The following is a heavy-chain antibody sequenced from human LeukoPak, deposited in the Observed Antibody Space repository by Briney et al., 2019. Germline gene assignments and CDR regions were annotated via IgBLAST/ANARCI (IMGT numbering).Heavy chain of an antibody. D-gene: IGHD1-26*01. V-gene: IGHV4-59*08. CDR3: ARQGHKLTLVDYYGMDV. J-gene: IGHJ6*02. CDR2: IYYSGSST. CDR1: GGSINSDY. Sequence: RSSETLSLNCSVSGGSINSDYWSWVRQPPGKGLEWIGYIYYSGSSTNYNPSLKSRVTISVDRSKNQFSLKLNSVTAADTAVYYCARQGHKLTLVDYYGMDVWGQGTTVTVSS.